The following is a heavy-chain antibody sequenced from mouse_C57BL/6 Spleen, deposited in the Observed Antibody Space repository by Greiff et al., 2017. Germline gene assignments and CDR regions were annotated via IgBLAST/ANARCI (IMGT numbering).Heavy chain of an antibody. CDR3: GGEYYGNPFAD. Sequence: VQLQQPGAELVRPGSSVKLSCKASGYTFTSYWMDWVKQRPGQGLEWIGNIYPSDSDTNYNQKFKDKATLTVDTSSSTAYMQISSLTSEDSAVYYCGGEYYGNPFADWGQGTMVTV. CDR2: IYPSDSDT. CDR1: GYTFTSYW. J-gene: IGHJ3*01. D-gene: IGHD2-1*01. V-gene: IGHV1-61*01.